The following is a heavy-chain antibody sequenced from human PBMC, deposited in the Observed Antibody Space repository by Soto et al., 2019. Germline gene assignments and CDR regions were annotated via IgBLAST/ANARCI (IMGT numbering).Heavy chain of an antibody. D-gene: IGHD1-26*01. CDR3: ARGGPVILPAATNWFDT. Sequence: QVQLVQSGAEVKKPGSSVKVSCKGSGGFNSYSISWVLQAPGQGPEWMGGIIPIFATPTYAQKFQGRVTITAYKSTRTAYMELRRLTSEDTAVYCCARGGPVILPAATNWFDTWGQGTLVSVSS. V-gene: IGHV1-69*06. J-gene: IGHJ5*02. CDR2: IIPIFATP. CDR1: GGFNSYS.